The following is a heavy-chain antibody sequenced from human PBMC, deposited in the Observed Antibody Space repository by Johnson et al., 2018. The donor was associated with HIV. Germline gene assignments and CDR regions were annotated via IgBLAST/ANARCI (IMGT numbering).Heavy chain of an antibody. D-gene: IGHD2/OR15-2a*01. CDR1: GFTFSSYG. CDR2: IRYDGGNK. J-gene: IGHJ3*02. V-gene: IGHV3-30*02. Sequence: QVQLVESGGGVVQPGGSLRLSCAGSGFTFSSYGIHWVRQSPGKGLEWVAFIRYDGGNKYYADSVKGRFTISRDNPKNTLYLQMNSLRAEDTAVYFCAKVLSSWPPDSRDAFDIWGQGTMVTVSS. CDR3: AKVLSSWPPDSRDAFDI.